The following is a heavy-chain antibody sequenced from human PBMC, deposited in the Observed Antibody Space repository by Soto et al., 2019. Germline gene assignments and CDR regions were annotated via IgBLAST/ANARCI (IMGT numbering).Heavy chain of an antibody. J-gene: IGHJ3*02. Sequence: QVQLQQWGAGLLKPSETLSLTCAVYGGSFSGYYWSWIRQPPGKGLEWIGEINHSGSTNYNPSLKSRVTISVDTSKNQFSLKLSSVTAADTAVYYCARQVVWFGDRLRGYAFDIWVQGTMVTVSS. V-gene: IGHV4-34*01. CDR2: INHSGST. CDR3: ARQVVWFGDRLRGYAFDI. CDR1: GGSFSGYY. D-gene: IGHD3-10*01.